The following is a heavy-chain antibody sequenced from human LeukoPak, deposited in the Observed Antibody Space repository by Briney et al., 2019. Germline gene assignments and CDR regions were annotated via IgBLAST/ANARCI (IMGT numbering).Heavy chain of an antibody. CDR2: IYYSGST. Sequence: PSETLSLTCTVSGGSITSYYWSWIRQPPGKGLEWIGYIYYSGSTNYNPSLKSRVTISVDTSKSQFSLKLSSVTAADTAVYYCARVMEGPTLEDYYYGMDVWGQGTTVTVSS. J-gene: IGHJ6*02. CDR3: ARVMEGPTLEDYYYGMDV. D-gene: IGHD3-10*01. CDR1: GGSITSYY. V-gene: IGHV4-59*01.